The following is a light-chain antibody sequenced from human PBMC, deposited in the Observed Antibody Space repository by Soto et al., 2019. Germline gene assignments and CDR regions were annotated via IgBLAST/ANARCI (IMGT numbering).Light chain of an antibody. V-gene: IGKV3-20*01. Sequence: EIVLTQSPGTLSLSPGERATLSCRASQSVSSSYLAWYQQKLGQAPRLLIYGASSRATGIPDWFSGSGSGTDFTLTISRLEPEDFAVYYCQQYGSSPLLTFGGGTKVEIK. J-gene: IGKJ4*01. CDR3: QQYGSSPLLT. CDR2: GAS. CDR1: QSVSSSY.